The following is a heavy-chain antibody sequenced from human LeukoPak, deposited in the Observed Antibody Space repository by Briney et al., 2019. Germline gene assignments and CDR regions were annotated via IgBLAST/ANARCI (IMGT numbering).Heavy chain of an antibody. V-gene: IGHV3-15*01. D-gene: IGHD3-16*01. J-gene: IGHJ4*02. CDR1: GLTFSNAW. CDR2: IKRKTDGETT. CDR3: ATASSGLFY. Sequence: GGSLRLSYAASGLTFSNAWMSWVRQAPRERLEWVGRIKRKTDGETTEYVAPVKGRFTISRDDSKNTLYLQMNSLKTEDTGVYYCATASSGLFYWGQGTLVTVSS.